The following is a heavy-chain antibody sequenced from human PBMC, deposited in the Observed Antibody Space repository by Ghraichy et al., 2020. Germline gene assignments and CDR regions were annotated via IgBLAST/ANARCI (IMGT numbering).Heavy chain of an antibody. CDR2: INYSGST. CDR3: AIIRSTMVRGVIIQGTFDY. V-gene: IGHV4-34*01. D-gene: IGHD3-10*01. CDR1: GGSFSGYY. J-gene: IGHJ4*02. Sequence: SETLSLTCAVYGGSFSGYYWSWIRQPPGKGLEWIGEINYSGSTNYNPSLKSRVTISVDTSTNQFSLKLSSVTAADTAVYYCAIIRSTMVRGVIIQGTFDYWGQGTLVTVSS.